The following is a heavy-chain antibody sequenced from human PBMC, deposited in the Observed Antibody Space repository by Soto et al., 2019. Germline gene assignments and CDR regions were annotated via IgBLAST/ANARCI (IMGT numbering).Heavy chain of an antibody. V-gene: IGHV3-23*01. J-gene: IGHJ4*02. D-gene: IGHD3-16*01. CDR3: AKDLPVWSIVYYFDY. CDR2: ISDSGSST. CDR1: GFTFSSYA. Sequence: VPLLESGGGLVQPGGSLTLSCAASGFTFSSYAMNWVGQAPGKGLEWVSAISDSGSSTYYADSVKGRFTISRDNSKNMLFLQMTSLRVEDTAVYYCAKDLPVWSIVYYFDYWGQGAQVTVSS.